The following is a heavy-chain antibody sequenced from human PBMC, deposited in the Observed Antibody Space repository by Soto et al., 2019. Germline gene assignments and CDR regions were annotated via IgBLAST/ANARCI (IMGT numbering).Heavy chain of an antibody. CDR1: GFSFSTFD. CDR3: VKGGWLDD. Sequence: DVQLLQSGGGLLQPGGSLRLSCEASGFSFSTFDMSWVRQAPGKGLEWVSVIRGRDDTTFYADSVKGRFTISRDSSQSMLHLQMNSLGAEDTALYYCVKGGWLDDFGQGTLVTVSS. V-gene: IGHV3-23*01. D-gene: IGHD6-19*01. J-gene: IGHJ4*02. CDR2: IRGRDDTT.